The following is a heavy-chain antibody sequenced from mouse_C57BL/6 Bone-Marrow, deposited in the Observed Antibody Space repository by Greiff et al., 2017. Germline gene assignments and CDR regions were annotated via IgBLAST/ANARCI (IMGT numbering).Heavy chain of an antibody. CDR2: IRLKSDNYAT. J-gene: IGHJ1*03. CDR3: TAYYGSSYGDWYFDV. V-gene: IGHV6-3*01. CDR1: GFTFSNYW. D-gene: IGHD1-1*01. Sequence: EVKLQESGGGLVQPGGSMKLSCVASGFTFSNYWMNWVRQSPEKGLEWVAQIRLKSDNYATHYAESVKGRFTISRDDSKSSVYLQMNNLRAEDTGIYYCTAYYGSSYGDWYFDVWGTGTTVTVSS.